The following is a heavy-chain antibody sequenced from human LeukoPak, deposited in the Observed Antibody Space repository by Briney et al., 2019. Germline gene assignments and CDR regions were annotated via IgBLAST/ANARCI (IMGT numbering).Heavy chain of an antibody. Sequence: GGSLRLSCAASGFTFSSYWMNWVRQAPGRGLEWVANIKPDESGKYYVDSVKGRFTISRDNAKNSLYLQMNSLRAEDTAVYYCARQNFEYWAQGTLVTVSS. V-gene: IGHV3-7*04. CDR2: IKPDESGK. J-gene: IGHJ4*02. CDR1: GFTFSSYW. CDR3: ARQNFEY.